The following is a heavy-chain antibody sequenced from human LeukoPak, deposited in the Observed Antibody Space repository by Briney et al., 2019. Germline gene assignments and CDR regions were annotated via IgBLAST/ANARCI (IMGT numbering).Heavy chain of an antibody. CDR2: IIPIFGTA. Sequence: GSSVKVSCKASGGTFSSYAISWVRQAPGQGLEWMGGIIPIFGTANYAQKFQGRVTITADESTSTAYMELSSLRSEDTAVYYCARAGSGYVFWSGYPLDYGGQEPLVTVSS. D-gene: IGHD3-3*01. J-gene: IGHJ4*02. CDR3: ARAGSGYVFWSGYPLDY. CDR1: GGTFSSYA. V-gene: IGHV1-69*01.